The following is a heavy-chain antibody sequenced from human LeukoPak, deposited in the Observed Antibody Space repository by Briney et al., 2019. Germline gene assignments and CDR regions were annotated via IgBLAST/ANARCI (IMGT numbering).Heavy chain of an antibody. V-gene: IGHV1-2*02. Sequence: ASVKVSCKASGYTFTGYYMHWVRQAPGQGLEWMGWINPNSGGTNYAQKFQGRVTMTRDTSISTAYMELSRLRSDDTAVYYCARAYYYDSSGYYRNWGQGTLVTVSS. CDR2: INPNSGGT. D-gene: IGHD3-22*01. J-gene: IGHJ4*02. CDR3: ARAYYYDSSGYYRN. CDR1: GYTFTGYY.